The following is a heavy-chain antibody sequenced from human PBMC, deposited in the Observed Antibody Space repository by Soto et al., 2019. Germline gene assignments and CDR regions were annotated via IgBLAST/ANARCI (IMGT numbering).Heavy chain of an antibody. CDR2: ISYDGSNK. V-gene: IGHV3-30-3*01. CDR1: GFTFSSYA. CDR3: ARALGGQLLYHHCYGMDV. D-gene: IGHD2-2*02. Sequence: QVQLVESGGGVVQPGRSLRLSCAASGFTFSSYAMHWVRQAPGKGLEWVAVISYDGSNKYYADSVKGRFTISRDNSKNTLSLQMNRLRAEDTAVYYCARALGGQLLYHHCYGMDVWGQGTTVTVSS. J-gene: IGHJ6*02.